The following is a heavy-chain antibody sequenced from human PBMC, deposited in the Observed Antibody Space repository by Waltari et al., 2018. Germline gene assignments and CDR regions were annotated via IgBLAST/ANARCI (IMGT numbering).Heavy chain of an antibody. CDR1: GGSLRRYY. Sequence: QVQLQESGPGLLKPSETLSLTCSVSGGSLRRYYWNWFRQPPGKGLEWLGYIYYSGTTNYNPSLKSRVTISVDTSKNQVSLQLRSVTAADTAVYYCAREIYGGNSRPFDYWGQGMLVTVSS. V-gene: IGHV4-59*01. D-gene: IGHD4-17*01. J-gene: IGHJ4*02. CDR2: IYYSGTT. CDR3: AREIYGGNSRPFDY.